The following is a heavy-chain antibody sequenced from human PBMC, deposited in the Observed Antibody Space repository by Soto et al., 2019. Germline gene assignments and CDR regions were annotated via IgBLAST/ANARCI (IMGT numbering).Heavy chain of an antibody. Sequence: ASVKGSCKGVGYTFSIDGIGWGRQAPGQGLEWMGWISAYNGNTNYAQKLQGRVTMTTDTSTSTAYMELRSLRSDDTAVYYCARDLNPLPQYYYDSSGYYHAFDIWGQGTMVTVSS. CDR3: ARDLNPLPQYYYDSSGYYHAFDI. D-gene: IGHD3-22*01. V-gene: IGHV1-18*01. CDR2: ISAYNGNT. CDR1: GYTFSIDG. J-gene: IGHJ3*02.